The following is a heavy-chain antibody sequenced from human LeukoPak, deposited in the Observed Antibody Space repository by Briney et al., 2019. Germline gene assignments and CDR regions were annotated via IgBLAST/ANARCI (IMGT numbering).Heavy chain of an antibody. D-gene: IGHD3-22*01. V-gene: IGHV4-31*01. J-gene: IGHJ4*02. CDR3: AREPGGSGYHDC. CDR1: GGSISSGGYY. CDR2: IYYSGST. Sequence: SETQSLTCTVSGGSISSGGYYWSWIRQHPGKGLEGIGYIYYSGSTYYNPYLKSQLTISVHTSNTEFSLKLSSVTAAGTAVYYCAREPGGSGYHDCWGQGTQVSVSS.